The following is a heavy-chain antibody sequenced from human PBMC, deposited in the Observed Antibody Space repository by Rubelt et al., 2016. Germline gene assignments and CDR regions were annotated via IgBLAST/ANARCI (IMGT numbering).Heavy chain of an antibody. D-gene: IGHD3-16*01. CDR1: GGTFGGYA. V-gene: IGHV1-2*02. CDR3: ARDVAVRLWGGGA. Sequence: QLVQSGAEVRKPGSSLNVSCWASGGTFGGYAINWVRQAPGQGLEWMGRINPNSGGPHYAQKIQGRITMTRDMSSRTDYGEMSRMRDDDTAVYYCARDVAVRLWGGGAWGQGTLVTV. J-gene: IGHJ5*02. CDR2: INPNSGGP.